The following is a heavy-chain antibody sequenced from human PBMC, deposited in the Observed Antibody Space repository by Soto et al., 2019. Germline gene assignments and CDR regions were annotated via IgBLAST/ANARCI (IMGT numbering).Heavy chain of an antibody. V-gene: IGHV3-23*01. J-gene: IGHJ4*02. CDR3: AKEDGYNYGALDY. Sequence: GGSLRLSCAASGFTFSSYGMHWVRQATGKGLEWVSAISGSGGSTYYADSVKGRFTISRDNSNNTLYLQMNSLRAEDTAVYYCAKEDGYNYGALDYWGQGTLVTVSS. CDR2: ISGSGGST. CDR1: GFTFSSYG. D-gene: IGHD5-12*01.